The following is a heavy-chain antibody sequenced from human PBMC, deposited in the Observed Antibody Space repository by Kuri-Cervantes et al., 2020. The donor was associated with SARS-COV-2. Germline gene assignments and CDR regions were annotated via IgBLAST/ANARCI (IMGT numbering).Heavy chain of an antibody. CDR2: ISYDGST. CDR1: GFTFGNYA. J-gene: IGHJ4*02. CDR3: AREGPQSTSSEVDY. Sequence: GESLKISCAASGFTFGNYAMHWVRQAPGKGLEWVAIISYDGSTLYQNSVKGRLTISRDNSRNTVYLQMNSLRREDTAVYFCAREGPQSTSSEVDYWGQGALVTVSS. D-gene: IGHD2-2*01. V-gene: IGHV3-30*04.